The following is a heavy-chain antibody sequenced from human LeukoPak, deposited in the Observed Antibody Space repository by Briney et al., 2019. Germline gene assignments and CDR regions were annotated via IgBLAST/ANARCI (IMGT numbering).Heavy chain of an antibody. CDR3: ARGRGYYYYGMDV. V-gene: IGHV3-21*01. CDR2: ISSSSSYI. J-gene: IGHJ6*02. CDR1: GFTFSSYW. D-gene: IGHD5-24*01. Sequence: GGSLRLSCAASGFTFSSYWMSWVRQAPGKGLEWVSSISSSSSYIYYADSVKGRFTISRDNAKNSLYLQMNSLRAEDTAVYYCARGRGYYYYGMDVWGQGTTVTVSS.